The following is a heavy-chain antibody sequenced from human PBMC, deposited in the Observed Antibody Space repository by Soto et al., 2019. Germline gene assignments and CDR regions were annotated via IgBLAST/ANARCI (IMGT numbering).Heavy chain of an antibody. V-gene: IGHV4-61*10. CDR2: IYYSEST. Sequence: SVPQCLTYTVSGGYISGGGYCWSWIRQPAGKGLEWIGYIYYSESTNYNPSLKSRVTMSVDTSKNQFSLKLNSVTAADTAVYYCARISTYNYYGIDVWVQGTTVT. CDR3: ARISTYNYYGIDV. J-gene: IGHJ6*02. CDR1: GGYISGGGYC. D-gene: IGHD2-2*01.